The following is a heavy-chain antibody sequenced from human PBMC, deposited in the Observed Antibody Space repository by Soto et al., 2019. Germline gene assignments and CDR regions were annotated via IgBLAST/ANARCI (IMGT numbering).Heavy chain of an antibody. CDR3: AKATATTGGAFDI. CDR1: GFIRSSYD. CDR2: ILVSDST. J-gene: IGHJ3*02. D-gene: IGHD1-7*01. Sequence: PGGTLRLPCAPAGFIRSSYDMSWVRQAPGKRLEWVSTILVSDSTHYEDSVRGRFTISRDRSNNTVYLQMNSLTAGDTAVYYCAKATATTGGAFDICGQGTMVTVSS. V-gene: IGHV3-23*01.